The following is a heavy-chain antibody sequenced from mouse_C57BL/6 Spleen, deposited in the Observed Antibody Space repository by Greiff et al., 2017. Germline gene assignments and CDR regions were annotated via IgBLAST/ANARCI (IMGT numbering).Heavy chain of an antibody. J-gene: IGHJ1*03. D-gene: IGHD2-4*01. V-gene: IGHV3-8*01. CDR1: GYSITSDY. Sequence: EVKLVESGPGLAKPSQTLSLTCSVTGYSITSDYWNWIRKFPGNKLEYMGYISYSGSTYYNPSLKSRISITRDTSKNQYYLQLNSVTTEDTATYYCARLDYDSTGYFDVWGTGTTVTVSS. CDR3: ARLDYDSTGYFDV. CDR2: ISYSGST.